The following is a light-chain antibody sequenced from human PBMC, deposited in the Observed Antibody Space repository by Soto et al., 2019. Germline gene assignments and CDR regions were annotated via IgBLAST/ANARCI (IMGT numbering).Light chain of an antibody. V-gene: IGKV1-27*01. CDR1: QGISNY. CDR2: GAS. J-gene: IGKJ4*01. CDR3: QKYTNVPA. Sequence: DIPMTQSPSSLSASVGDRVTITCRASQGISNYLAWYQQIPGKVPKLLISGASTLQSGVPSRFSGSGSGTDFTLTISSLQPEDVATYYCQKYTNVPAFGGGTKVEIK.